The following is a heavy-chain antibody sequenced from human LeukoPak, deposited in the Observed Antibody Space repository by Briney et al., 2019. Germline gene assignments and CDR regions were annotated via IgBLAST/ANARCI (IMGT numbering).Heavy chain of an antibody. J-gene: IGHJ6*03. D-gene: IGHD5-18*01. V-gene: IGHV1-18*01. CDR3: ARGGYSYGAKYYYYYYYMDV. CDR2: ISAYNGNT. CDR1: GYTFTSYG. Sequence: GASVKVSCKASGYTFTSYGISWVRQAPGQGLEWMGWISAYNGNTNYAQKLQGRVTMTTDTSTSTAYMELRSLRSDDTAVYYCARGGYSYGAKYYYYYYYMDVWGKGTTVTVSS.